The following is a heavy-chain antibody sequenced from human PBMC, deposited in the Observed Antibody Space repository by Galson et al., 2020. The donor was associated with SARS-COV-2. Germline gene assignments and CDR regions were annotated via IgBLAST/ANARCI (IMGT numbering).Heavy chain of an antibody. D-gene: IGHD6-19*01. J-gene: IGHJ2*01. V-gene: IGHV4-59*08. CDR1: GVSISTGY. Sequence: SETLSLTCTVSGVSISTGYWSWIRQPPGKTLEWIGYIDYNGGINYNPSLKSRLTISVDTYKSQLSLQLITVTAADTAVYYCARRNNNGWPKYFELWGGGTVVTVS. CDR3: ARRNNNGWPKYFEL. CDR2: IDYNGGI.